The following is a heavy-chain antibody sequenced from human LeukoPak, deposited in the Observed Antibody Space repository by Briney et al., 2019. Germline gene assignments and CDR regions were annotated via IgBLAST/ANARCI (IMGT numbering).Heavy chain of an antibody. D-gene: IGHD3-10*01. CDR2: INHSGST. J-gene: IGHJ4*02. CDR1: GGSFSGYY. CDR3: ARVRGVMVGNYFDY. Sequence: SETLSLTCGVYGGSFSGYYWSWIRQPPGKGLEWIGEINHSGSTNYSPPLKSRVTVSVDTSKNQFSLKLSSVTAADTAVYYCARVRGVMVGNYFDYWGQGTLVTVSS. V-gene: IGHV4-34*01.